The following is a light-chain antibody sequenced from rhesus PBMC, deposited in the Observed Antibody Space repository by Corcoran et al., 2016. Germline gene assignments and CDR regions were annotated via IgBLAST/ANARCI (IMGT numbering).Light chain of an antibody. CDR3: QLWDSSADHPV. V-gene: IGLV3-29*01. CDR2: NDN. CDR1: NIGSTY. J-gene: IGLJ6*01. Sequence: SYDLTQTRSVSVSPGQTATVTCGGENIGSTYVHWYQQKAAQAPTLVIYNDNKRPSGVPDRFSASNSGNTATLTIRGVGAGDEAAYHCQLWDSSADHPVFGSGTQLTVL.